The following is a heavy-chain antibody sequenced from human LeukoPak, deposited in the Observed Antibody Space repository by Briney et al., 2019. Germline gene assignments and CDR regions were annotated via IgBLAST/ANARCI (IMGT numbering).Heavy chain of an antibody. D-gene: IGHD3-22*01. Sequence: SVKVSCKASGGTFSSYAISWVRQAPGQGLEWMGMIIPILGIANYAQKFQGRVTITADKSTSTAYMELSSLRSEDTAVYYCARDQDYYDSSGQAYYFDYWGQGTLVTVSS. J-gene: IGHJ4*02. CDR3: ARDQDYYDSSGQAYYFDY. CDR1: GGTFSSYA. CDR2: IIPILGIA. V-gene: IGHV1-69*04.